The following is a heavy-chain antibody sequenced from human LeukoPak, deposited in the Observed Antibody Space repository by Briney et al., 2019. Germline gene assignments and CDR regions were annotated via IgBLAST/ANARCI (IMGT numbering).Heavy chain of an antibody. Sequence: ASVTVSCKASGYXFTSYYIHWVRQAPGQGLEWMGIINPSGTNTNYAQKFRGRVTMTRDTSTNTVYMDLSSLRSEDTAMYFCAREESGGYFDYWGQGTLVTVSS. J-gene: IGHJ4*02. V-gene: IGHV1-46*01. CDR2: INPSGTNT. CDR3: AREESGGYFDY. CDR1: GYXFTSYY. D-gene: IGHD2-8*02.